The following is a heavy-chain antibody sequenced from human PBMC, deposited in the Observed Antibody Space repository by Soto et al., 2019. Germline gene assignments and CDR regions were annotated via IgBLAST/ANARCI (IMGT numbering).Heavy chain of an antibody. CDR1: GFTFSSYW. D-gene: IGHD3-22*01. Sequence: EVQLVESGGGLVQPGGSLRLSCAASGFTFSSYWMRWVRQAPGKGLEWVASIKQDGSEKYYVDSVKGRFTISRDNAKNSLYLKMNSLRAEDTAVYYCARVSYYYDSSGYYRSSHAFDIWGQGTMVTVSS. J-gene: IGHJ3*02. CDR3: ARVSYYYDSSGYYRSSHAFDI. V-gene: IGHV3-7*01. CDR2: IKQDGSEK.